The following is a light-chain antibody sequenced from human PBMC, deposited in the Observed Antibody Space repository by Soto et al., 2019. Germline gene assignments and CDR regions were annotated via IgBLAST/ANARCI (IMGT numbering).Light chain of an antibody. J-gene: IGLJ2*01. CDR3: CSYVCSSTVI. Sequence: QSALTQPASVSGSPGQSITISCTGTSSDVGNYNLVSWYQQHPGQAPKLLIYENIKWPSGASNRFSGSKSGNTASLTISGLQAKDEADYYCCSYVCSSTVIVGGGTQLTVL. V-gene: IGLV2-23*01. CDR2: ENI. CDR1: SSDVGNYNL.